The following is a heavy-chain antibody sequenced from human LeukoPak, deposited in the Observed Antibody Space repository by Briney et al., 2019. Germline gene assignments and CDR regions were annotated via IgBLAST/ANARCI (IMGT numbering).Heavy chain of an antibody. CDR3: ARAEERITIFGVVITLGMDV. D-gene: IGHD3-3*01. CDR1: GYTFTGYY. Sequence: ASVNVSCKASGYTFTGYYMHWVRQAPGQGLEWMGRINPNSGGTNYAQKFQGRVTMTRDTSISTAHMELSRLRSDDTAVYYCARAEERITIFGVVITLGMDVWGQGTTVTVSS. V-gene: IGHV1-2*06. J-gene: IGHJ6*02. CDR2: INPNSGGT.